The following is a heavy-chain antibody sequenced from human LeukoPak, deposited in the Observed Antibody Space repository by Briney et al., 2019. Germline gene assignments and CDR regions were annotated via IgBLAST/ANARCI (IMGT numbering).Heavy chain of an antibody. J-gene: IGHJ6*02. CDR2: ISGSDGST. V-gene: IGHV3-23*01. D-gene: IGHD2-2*03. CDR1: GFTFSSYA. CDR3: AKDLGYCSSTSCSYGMDV. Sequence: GASLRLSCAASGFTFSSYAMSWVRQAPGKGLEWVSAISGSDGSTYYADSVKGRFTISRDDSKNTLYLQMNSLRAEDTAVYYCAKDLGYCSSTSCSYGMDVWGQGTTVTVSS.